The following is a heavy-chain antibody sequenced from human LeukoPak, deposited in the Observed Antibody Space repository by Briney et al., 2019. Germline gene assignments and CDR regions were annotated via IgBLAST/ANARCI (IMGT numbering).Heavy chain of an antibody. D-gene: IGHD6-13*01. CDR3: ARGPAFGIAAAGILFLFDY. CDR1: GYTFTSYG. J-gene: IGHJ4*02. Sequence: GASVKVSCKASGYTFTSYGISWVRQAPGQGLEWMGWISAYNGNTNYAQKLQGRVTMTTDTSTSTAYMELRSLRSDDTAVYYCARGPAFGIAAAGILFLFDYWGQGTLVTVSS. V-gene: IGHV1-18*01. CDR2: ISAYNGNT.